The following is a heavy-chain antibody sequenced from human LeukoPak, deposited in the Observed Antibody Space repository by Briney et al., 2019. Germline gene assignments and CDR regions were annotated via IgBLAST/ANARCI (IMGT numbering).Heavy chain of an antibody. CDR3: ARDYYYDSSGYYGNWFDP. CDR2: ISYDGSNK. V-gene: IGHV3-30*04. CDR1: GFTFSSYA. J-gene: IGHJ5*02. Sequence: GRSLRLSCAASGFTFSSYAMHWVRQAPGKGLEWVAVISYDGSNKYYADSVKGRFTTSRDNSKNTMYLQMNSLRAADTAVYYCARDYYYDSSGYYGNWFDPWGQGTLVTVSS. D-gene: IGHD3-22*01.